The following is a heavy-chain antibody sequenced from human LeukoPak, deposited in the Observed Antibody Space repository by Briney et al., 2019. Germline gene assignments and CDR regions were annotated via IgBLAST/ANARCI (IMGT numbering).Heavy chain of an antibody. CDR3: AVGVQGYFDY. D-gene: IGHD1-26*01. CDR2: INPSGGST. Sequence: ASVKVSCKASGYSFTAYYMHWVRQAPGQGLEWMGIINPSGGSTSYAQKFQGRVTMTRDTSTSTVYMELSSLRSEDTAVYYCAVGVQGYFDYWGQGTLVTVSS. V-gene: IGHV1-46*03. CDR1: GYSFTAYY. J-gene: IGHJ4*02.